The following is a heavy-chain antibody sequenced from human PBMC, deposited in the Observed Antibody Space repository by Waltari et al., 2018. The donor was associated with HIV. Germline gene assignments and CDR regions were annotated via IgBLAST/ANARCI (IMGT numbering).Heavy chain of an antibody. V-gene: IGHV4-34*01. J-gene: IGHJ4*02. CDR1: GGSFSGYY. CDR2: INHSGST. D-gene: IGHD3-3*01. Sequence: QVQLQQWGAGLLKPSETLSLTCAVYGGSFSGYYWSWIRQPPGKGLEWIGEINHSGSTNYNPSLKSRVTISVDTSKNQFSRKLSSVTAADTAVYYCASVEDGVVIATWGQGTLVTVSS. CDR3: ASVEDGVVIAT.